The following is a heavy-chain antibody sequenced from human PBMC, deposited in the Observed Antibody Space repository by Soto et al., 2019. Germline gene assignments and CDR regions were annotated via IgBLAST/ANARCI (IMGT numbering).Heavy chain of an antibody. CDR2: LHSTGAT. CDR1: GGSINNYW. CDR3: VRDVPAAGTDWFDP. J-gene: IGHJ5*02. Sequence: SETLSLTCTVPGGSINNYWWSWIRQAADKRLEWIGRLHSTGATNYNPSLRSRVTMSVDKSKNQFSLNLASVTAADTAVYYCVRDVPAAGTDWFDPWGQGTLVTVSS. V-gene: IGHV4-4*07. D-gene: IGHD6-13*01.